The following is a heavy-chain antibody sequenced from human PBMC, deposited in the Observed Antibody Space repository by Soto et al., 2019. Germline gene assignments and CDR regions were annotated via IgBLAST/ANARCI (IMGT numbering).Heavy chain of an antibody. J-gene: IGHJ4*02. CDR2: ISGSGGST. CDR3: ATGGSFVDRLYYYFDY. CDR1: GFTFSSYA. Sequence: GGSLRLSCAASGFTFSSYAMSWVRQAPGKGLEWVSAISGSGGSTYYADSVKGRFTISRDNSKNTLYLQMNSLRAEDTAVYYCATGGSFVDRLYYYFDYWGQGTLVTVSS. D-gene: IGHD3-9*01. V-gene: IGHV3-23*01.